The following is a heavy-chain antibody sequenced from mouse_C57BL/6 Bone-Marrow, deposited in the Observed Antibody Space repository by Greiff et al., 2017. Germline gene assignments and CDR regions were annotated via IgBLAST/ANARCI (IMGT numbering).Heavy chain of an antibody. D-gene: IGHD2-4*01. V-gene: IGHV5-17*01. Sequence: EVQLVESGGGLVKPGGSLKLSCAASGFTFSDYGMHWVRQAPEKGLEWVAYISSGSSTIYYADTVKGRFTISRDNAKNTLFLQMTSLMSEDTAMYYCARGVGIYYDYVAWFAYWGQETLVTVSA. CDR2: ISSGSSTI. CDR3: ARGVGIYYDYVAWFAY. CDR1: GFTFSDYG. J-gene: IGHJ3*01.